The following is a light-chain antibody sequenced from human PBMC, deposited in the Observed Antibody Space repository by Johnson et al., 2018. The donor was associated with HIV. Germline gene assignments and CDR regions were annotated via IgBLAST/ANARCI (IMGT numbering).Light chain of an antibody. CDR1: SSKIGNKY. CDR2: DNS. V-gene: IGLV1-51*01. J-gene: IGLJ1*01. Sequence: QSVLTQSPSVSAAPGQKVTISCSGSSSKIGNKYVSWYQQLPGTAPKVLIYDNSKRPSGIHDRFSGSKSGTSATLVITGLQTGDEADYHCATWDSSLSVYVFGTGTKVTVL. CDR3: ATWDSSLSVYV.